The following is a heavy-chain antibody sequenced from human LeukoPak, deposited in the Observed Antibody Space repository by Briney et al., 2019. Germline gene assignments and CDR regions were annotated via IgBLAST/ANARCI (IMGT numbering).Heavy chain of an antibody. CDR2: INPNSGGT. V-gene: IGHV1-2*06. CDR1: GGTFSSYA. CDR3: ARDASRDYYDSSGYYYEDWFDP. J-gene: IGHJ5*02. Sequence: ASVKVSCKASGGTFSSYAISWVRQAPGQGLEWMGRINPNSGGTNYAQKFQGRVTMTRDTSISTAYMELSRLRSDDTAVYYCARDASRDYYDSSGYYYEDWFDPWGQGTLVTVSS. D-gene: IGHD3-22*01.